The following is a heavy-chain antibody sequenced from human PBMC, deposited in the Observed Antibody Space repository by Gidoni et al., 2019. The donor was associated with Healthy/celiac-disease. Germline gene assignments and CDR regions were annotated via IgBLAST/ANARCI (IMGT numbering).Heavy chain of an antibody. CDR3: ARHKGYCSSTSCYSWFDP. D-gene: IGHD2-2*02. V-gene: IGHV4-59*01. Sequence: QVQLQESGPGLVKPSETLSLTCTVSGGSISSYYWSWIRQPPGKGLEWIGYIYYSGSTNYNPSLKSRVTISVDTSKNQFSLKLSSVTAADTAVYYCARHKGYCSSTSCYSWFDPWGQGTLVTVSS. CDR2: IYYSGST. J-gene: IGHJ5*02. CDR1: GGSISSYY.